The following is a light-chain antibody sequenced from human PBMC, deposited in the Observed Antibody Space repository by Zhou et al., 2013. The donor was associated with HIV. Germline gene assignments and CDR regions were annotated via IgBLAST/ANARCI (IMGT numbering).Light chain of an antibody. V-gene: IGKV3-15*01. J-gene: IGKJ2*01. CDR2: GAF. CDR3: QQYHNWPPYT. CDR1: QGITNY. Sequence: TQSPSSLSASVGDRVIITCRASQGITNYVAWYQQKPGQAPRLLIHGAFTRATGIPARFSGSGSGTEFTLTISSLQSDDFAVYYCQQYHNWPPYTFGRGPSWRS.